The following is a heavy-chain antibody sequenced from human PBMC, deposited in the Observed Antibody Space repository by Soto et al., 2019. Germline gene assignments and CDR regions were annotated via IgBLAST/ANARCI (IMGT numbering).Heavy chain of an antibody. V-gene: IGHV1-2*02. D-gene: IGHD3-10*01. CDR3: ARAFRRGAFDI. CDR2: INPNSGGT. CDR1: GYTFTYFY. Sequence: QVQLVQSGAEVKKPGASVKVSCKASGYTFTYFYMHWVRQAPGQGLEWMGWINPNSGGTNYAQNFQGRVTMTRDRSIRTAYMELSGLRSDDTAVYYCARAFRRGAFDIWGHGTMVTVSS. J-gene: IGHJ3*02.